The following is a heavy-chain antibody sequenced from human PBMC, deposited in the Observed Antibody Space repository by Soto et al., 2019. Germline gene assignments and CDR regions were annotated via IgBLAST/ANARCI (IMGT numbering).Heavy chain of an antibody. CDR3: TRDAISMVRGTDNRFDP. D-gene: IGHD3-10*01. CDR1: GFTFNNYA. J-gene: IGHJ5*02. Sequence: EVQLLEAGGGLIQPGGSLRLSCAASGFTFNNYAMSWVRQAPGKGLEWVSAISGNGISTYYADSVRGRFTISRDNAENTLFLQMTRLRADVTAVYYCTRDAISMVRGTDNRFDPWGQGTMVTVSS. V-gene: IGHV3-23*01. CDR2: ISGNGIST.